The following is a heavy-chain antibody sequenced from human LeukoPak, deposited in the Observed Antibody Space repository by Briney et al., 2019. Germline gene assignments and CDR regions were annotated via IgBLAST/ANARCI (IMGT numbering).Heavy chain of an antibody. D-gene: IGHD2-2*01. J-gene: IGHJ5*02. Sequence: SVKVSCKASGGTFSSYAISCVRQAPRQGLEWMGRIIPIFGIANYAQKFQGRVTITADKSTSTAYMELSSLRSEDTAVYYCAGDQIVVVPAAYNWFDPWGQGTLVTVSS. V-gene: IGHV1-69*04. CDR1: GGTFSSYA. CDR2: IIPIFGIA. CDR3: AGDQIVVVPAAYNWFDP.